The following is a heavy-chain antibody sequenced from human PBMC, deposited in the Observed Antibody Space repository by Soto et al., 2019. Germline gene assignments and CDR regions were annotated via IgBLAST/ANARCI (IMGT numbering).Heavy chain of an antibody. D-gene: IGHD6-13*01. J-gene: IGHJ6*02. CDR3: ASLHSSWYVGV. CDR1: GGSISSSSYY. V-gene: IGHV4-39*01. Sequence: PSETLSLTCTVSGGSISSSSYYWGWIRQPPGKGLEWIGSIYYSGSTYYNPSLKSRVTISVDTSKNQFSLKLSSVTAADTAVYYCASLHSSWYVGVWGQGTTVTVSS. CDR2: IYYSGST.